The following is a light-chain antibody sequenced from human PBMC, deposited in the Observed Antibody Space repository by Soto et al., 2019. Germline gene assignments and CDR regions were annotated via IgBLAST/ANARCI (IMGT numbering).Light chain of an antibody. Sequence: EIVLTQSPATLSLSPGERATLSCRASQSVSSYLARYQQKPGQAPRLLIYGASTRATGIPARFSGSGFGTEFTLTISSLQPDDFATYETFSGTFGPGTKVDIK. CDR1: QSVSSY. CDR3: FSGT. CDR2: GAS. V-gene: IGKV3-11*01. J-gene: IGKJ1*01.